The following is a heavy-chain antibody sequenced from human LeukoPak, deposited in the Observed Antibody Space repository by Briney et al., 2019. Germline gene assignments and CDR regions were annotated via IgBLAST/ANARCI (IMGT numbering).Heavy chain of an antibody. Sequence: GSSVKVSCKASGGTFSSYAISWVRQAPGQGLEWMGGIIPIFGTANYAQKFQGRVTITTDESTSTAYMELSSLRSEDTAVYYCASAYYYDGSGYYQLRFFDYWGQGTLVTVSS. CDR1: GGTFSSYA. V-gene: IGHV1-69*05. CDR2: IIPIFGTA. CDR3: ASAYYYDGSGYYQLRFFDY. D-gene: IGHD3-22*01. J-gene: IGHJ4*02.